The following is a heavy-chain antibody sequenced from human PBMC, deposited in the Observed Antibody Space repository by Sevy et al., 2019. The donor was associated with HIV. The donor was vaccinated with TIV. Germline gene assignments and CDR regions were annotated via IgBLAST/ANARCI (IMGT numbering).Heavy chain of an antibody. CDR2: ISGSGTRT. J-gene: IGHJ6*03. Sequence: GGSLRLSCAVSGFSFDSYGMTWVRQAPGKGLEWVSAISGSGTRTYYADPVKGRFIISRDNSKNTLDLQMNSLRAEDTASYYCAKGGGGHYDPDEIAYYFYYYNMDVWGKGTTVTVSS. CDR3: AKGGGGHYDPDEIAYYFYYYNMDV. CDR1: GFSFDSYG. D-gene: IGHD3-22*01. V-gene: IGHV3-23*01.